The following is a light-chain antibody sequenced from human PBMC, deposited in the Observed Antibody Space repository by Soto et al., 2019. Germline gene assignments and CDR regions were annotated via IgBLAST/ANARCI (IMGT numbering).Light chain of an antibody. V-gene: IGLV1-36*01. Sequence: QPVLTQPPSGSAAPRQRVTISCSGSYSNIGNNAVNWYQQLPGKAPKLLIYYDDLLPSGVSDRFSGSKSGTSASLAISGLKSEDEADYYCASWDDSLDAPVFGGGTKLTVL. J-gene: IGLJ2*01. CDR3: ASWDDSLDAPV. CDR1: YSNIGNNA. CDR2: YDD.